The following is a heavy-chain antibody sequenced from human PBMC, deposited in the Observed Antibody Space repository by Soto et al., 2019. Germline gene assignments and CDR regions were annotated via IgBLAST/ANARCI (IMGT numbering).Heavy chain of an antibody. J-gene: IGHJ4*02. D-gene: IGHD3-22*01. CDR3: AKDHRYYYDSSGYYHYAGYYYFDY. CDR1: GFTFSSYA. CDR2: ISGSGGST. V-gene: IGHV3-23*01. Sequence: EVQLLESGGGLVQPGGSLRLSCAASGFTFSSYAMSWVRQAPGKGLEWVSAISGSGGSTYYADSVKGRFTISRDNSKNTLYLQMNSLRAEDTAVDYCAKDHRYYYDSSGYYHYAGYYYFDYWGQGTLVTVSS.